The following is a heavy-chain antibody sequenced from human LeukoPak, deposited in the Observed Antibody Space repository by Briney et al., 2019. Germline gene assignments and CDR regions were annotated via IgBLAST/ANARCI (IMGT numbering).Heavy chain of an antibody. CDR3: ARGDVDSPMNFYH. CDR2: INWDGGST. V-gene: IGHV3-43*01. Sequence: PGGSLRLSCAASGFIFDDFTIHWVRQVPGKGLEWVSLINWDGGSTYYADSVKGRFTISRDHSKNSLYLQMDSLTTEDTAFYYCARGDVDSPMNFYHWGQGTLVTVSS. CDR1: GFIFDDFT. J-gene: IGHJ4*02. D-gene: IGHD5-12*01.